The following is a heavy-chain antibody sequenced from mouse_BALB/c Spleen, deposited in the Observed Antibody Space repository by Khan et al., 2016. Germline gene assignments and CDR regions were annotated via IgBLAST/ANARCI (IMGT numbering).Heavy chain of an antibody. CDR3: SRGVDDYEFAY. V-gene: IGHV14-3*02. CDR1: GFNIKDTY. D-gene: IGHD2-4*01. J-gene: IGHJ3*01. Sequence: VQLQQPGAELVKPGASVKLSCTVSGFNIKDTYMHWVNQRPEQGLEWIGRIDPANGNTKYDPKFQDKATITADTSANTAYLQLSSRTSEDTAVYDCSRGVDDYEFAYWGQGTLVTVSA. CDR2: IDPANGNT.